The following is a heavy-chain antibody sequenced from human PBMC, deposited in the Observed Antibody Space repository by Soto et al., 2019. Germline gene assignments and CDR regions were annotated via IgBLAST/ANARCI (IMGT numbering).Heavy chain of an antibody. V-gene: IGHV4-34*01. CDR3: ARGRSFLIAWLLVLGGNLFDP. CDR1: GGSFSGYY. D-gene: IGHD2-15*01. J-gene: IGHJ5*02. CDR2: INHSGST. Sequence: QVQLQQWGAGLLKPSETLSLTCAVYGGSFSGYYWSWIRQPPGKGLEWIGEINHSGSTNYNPSLKIRVTLSVDTSKNQCSLKLSSVTAADTAVYYCARGRSFLIAWLLVLGGNLFDPGCQGTLVTVSS.